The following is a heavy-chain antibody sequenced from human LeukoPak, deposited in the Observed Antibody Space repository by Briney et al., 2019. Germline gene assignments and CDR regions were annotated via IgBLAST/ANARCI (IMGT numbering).Heavy chain of an antibody. Sequence: GGSLRLSCAASGFTFSNYAMSWVRQAPGKGLEWVSTISGSGGNTYYADSVKGRFTISRDNSKNTLYLQMNSLRAEDTAVYYCARPESYYDFWSGGFDYWGQGTLVTVSS. D-gene: IGHD3-3*01. CDR3: ARPESYYDFWSGGFDY. V-gene: IGHV3-23*01. CDR1: GFTFSNYA. J-gene: IGHJ4*02. CDR2: ISGSGGNT.